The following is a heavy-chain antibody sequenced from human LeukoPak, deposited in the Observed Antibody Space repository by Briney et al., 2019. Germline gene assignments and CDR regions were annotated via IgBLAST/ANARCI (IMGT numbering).Heavy chain of an antibody. CDR3: ARSDYDFWSGYTYYFDY. V-gene: IGHV4-59*08. CDR2: IYYSGST. CDR1: GGSISSYY. Sequence: SETLSLTCTVSGGSISSYYWSWIRQPPGKGLEWIGHIYYSGSTNYNPSLKSRVTISVDTSKNQFSLKLSSVTAADTAVYYCARSDYDFWSGYTYYFDYWGQGTLVTVSS. D-gene: IGHD3-3*01. J-gene: IGHJ4*02.